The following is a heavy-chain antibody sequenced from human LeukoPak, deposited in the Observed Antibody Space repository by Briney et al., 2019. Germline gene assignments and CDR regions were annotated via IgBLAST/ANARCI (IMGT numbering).Heavy chain of an antibody. CDR3: ARDGTSTDDY. CDR1: GYTFSNFC. Sequence: ASVKVSCKTSGYTFSNFCINWVRQAPGQGLEWMAWISGNNDNPNYGQKFQGRFTVTTDSSTSTAYMELRNLRSDDTAVYYCARDGTSTDDYWGQGTLVTVSS. CDR2: ISGNNDNP. V-gene: IGHV1-18*01. D-gene: IGHD2-2*01. J-gene: IGHJ4*02.